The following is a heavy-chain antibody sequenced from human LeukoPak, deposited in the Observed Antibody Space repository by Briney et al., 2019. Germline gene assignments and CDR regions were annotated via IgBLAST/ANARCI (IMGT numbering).Heavy chain of an antibody. CDR1: GYTFTSYG. J-gene: IGHJ4*02. V-gene: IGHV1-18*04. Sequence: ASVKVSCKACGYTFTSYGISWVRQAPGQGLEWMGWISAYNGNTNYAQKLQGRVTMTTDTSTSTAYMELRSLRSDDTAVYYCARDLGIAAAGTQDYWGQGTLVTVSS. D-gene: IGHD6-13*01. CDR3: ARDLGIAAAGTQDY. CDR2: ISAYNGNT.